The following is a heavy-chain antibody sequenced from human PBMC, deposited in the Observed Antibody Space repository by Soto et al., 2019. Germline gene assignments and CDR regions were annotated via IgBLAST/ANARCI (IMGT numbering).Heavy chain of an antibody. CDR1: GFTFSSYG. V-gene: IGHV3-33*01. J-gene: IGHJ5*02. Sequence: QVQLVESGGGGVQPGRSLRLSCVASGFTFSSYGMHWVRQAPGKGLEWVAVIWYDGSNKYYADSVKGRFTISRDNSKNTLYLQMNSLRAEDTAVYYCARDLPDFWSGYPNWFDPWGQGTLVTVSS. D-gene: IGHD3-3*01. CDR2: IWYDGSNK. CDR3: ARDLPDFWSGYPNWFDP.